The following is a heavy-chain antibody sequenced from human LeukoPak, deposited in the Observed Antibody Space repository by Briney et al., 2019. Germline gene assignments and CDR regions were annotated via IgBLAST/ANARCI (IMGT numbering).Heavy chain of an antibody. D-gene: IGHD3-10*01. J-gene: IGHJ4*02. CDR2: IYRDGST. V-gene: IGHV3-66*01. CDR3: AREGSQGSGSYFGY. Sequence: GGSLRLSCAASGFTVSSNYMSWVRQAPGKGLEWVSVIYRDGSTYNADSVKGRFTISRDNSKNTLYLQMNSLRAEDTAVYYCAREGSQGSGSYFGYWGQRTLVTVSS. CDR1: GFTVSSNY.